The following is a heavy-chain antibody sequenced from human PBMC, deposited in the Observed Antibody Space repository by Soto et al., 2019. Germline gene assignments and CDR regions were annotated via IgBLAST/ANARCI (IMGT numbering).Heavy chain of an antibody. CDR1: GDSISSYY. CDR2: IYYSGRT. D-gene: IGHD2-15*01. J-gene: IGHJ4*02. Sequence: SETLSLTCTVSGDSISSYYWTWIRQPPGKGLEYIGYIYYSGRTYYNPSLKSRVTISVDTSKNQFSLKLSSVTAADTAVYYCARGHLGITTTGTWYDFDYWGQGTLVTVSS. CDR3: ARGHLGITTTGTWYDFDY. V-gene: IGHV4-59*01.